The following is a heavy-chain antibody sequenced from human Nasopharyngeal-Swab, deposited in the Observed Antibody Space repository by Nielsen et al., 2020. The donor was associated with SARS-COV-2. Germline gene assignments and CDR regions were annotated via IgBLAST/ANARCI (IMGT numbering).Heavy chain of an antibody. Sequence: SVKVSCKASGGTFSSYAIGWVRQAPGQGLEWMGGIIPIFGTANYAQKFQGRVTITADESTSTAYMELSSLRSEDTAVYYCARGGRNWNDYYYYGMDVWGQGTTVTVSS. CDR3: ARGGRNWNDYYYYGMDV. V-gene: IGHV1-69*13. J-gene: IGHJ6*02. D-gene: IGHD1-1*01. CDR1: GGTFSSYA. CDR2: IIPIFGTA.